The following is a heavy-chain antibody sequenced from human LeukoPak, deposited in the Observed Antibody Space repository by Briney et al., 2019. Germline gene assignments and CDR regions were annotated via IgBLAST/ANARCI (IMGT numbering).Heavy chain of an antibody. CDR2: FDPEDGET. CDR1: GYTLTELS. J-gene: IGHJ4*02. Sequence: ASVKVSCKVSGYTLTELSMHWVRQAPGKGLEWMGGFDPEDGETIYAQKFQGRVTMTEDTSTDTAYMELSSLRSEDTAVYYCATDRRAARFATVFYFDYWGQGTLVTVSS. D-gene: IGHD6-6*01. V-gene: IGHV1-24*01. CDR3: ATDRRAARFATVFYFDY.